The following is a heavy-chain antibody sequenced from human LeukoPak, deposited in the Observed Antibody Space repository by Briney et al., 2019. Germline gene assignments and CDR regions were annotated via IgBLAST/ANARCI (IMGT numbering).Heavy chain of an antibody. J-gene: IGHJ5*02. CDR3: ARDVTSSSGGTEFDP. D-gene: IGHD2-2*01. Sequence: PSETLSLTCTVPGGSLSSSSYYWSWIRQPAGKGLEWIGRIYTSGSTNYNPSLKSRVTISVDTSKNQFSLKLSSVTAADTAVYYCARDVTSSSGGTEFDPWGQGTLVTVSS. V-gene: IGHV4-61*02. CDR2: IYTSGST. CDR1: GGSLSSSSYY.